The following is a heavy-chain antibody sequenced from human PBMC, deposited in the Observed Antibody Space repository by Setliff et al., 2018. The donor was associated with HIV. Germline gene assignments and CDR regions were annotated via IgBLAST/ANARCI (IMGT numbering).Heavy chain of an antibody. J-gene: IGHJ3*02. CDR3: VREVRAAYKGPLWFGQSDPRPATFDI. V-gene: IGHV1-2*04. CDR2: INPYSGGT. CDR1: GYTFTAYY. D-gene: IGHD3-10*01. Sequence: GASVKVSCKASGYTFTAYYIHWVRQAPGQGLEWMGWINPYSGGTNYAQNFQGWVTMTRDTSITTAYMELSRLTSDDTALYLCVREVRAAYKGPLWFGQSDPRPATFDIWGQGTMVTVSS.